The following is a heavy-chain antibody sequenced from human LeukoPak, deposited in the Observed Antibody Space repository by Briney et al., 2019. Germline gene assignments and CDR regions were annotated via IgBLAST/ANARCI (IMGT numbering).Heavy chain of an antibody. CDR2: INSDGSST. Sequence: GGSLRLSCAASGFTFSSYWMHWVRQAPGKGLVWVSRINSDGSSTSYADSVKGRFTISRDNAKNTLYQQMNSLRAEDTAVYYCARGAYCGGDCPRDYWGQGTLVTVSS. V-gene: IGHV3-74*01. D-gene: IGHD2-21*02. CDR1: GFTFSSYW. CDR3: ARGAYCGGDCPRDY. J-gene: IGHJ4*02.